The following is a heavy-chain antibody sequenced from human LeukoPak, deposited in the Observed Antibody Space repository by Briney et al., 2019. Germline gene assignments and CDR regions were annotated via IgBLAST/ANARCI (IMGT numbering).Heavy chain of an antibody. V-gene: IGHV4-59*08. J-gene: IGHJ5*02. D-gene: IGHD3-3*01. CDR3: ARGQYDFWSGYSYNWFDP. CDR1: GGSISSYY. CDR2: IYYSGST. Sequence: SETLSLTCTVSGGSISSYYWSWIRQPPGKGLEWIGYIYYSGSTNYNPSLKSRVTISVDTSKNQFSLKLSSVTAADTAVYYCARGQYDFWSGYSYNWFDPWGQGTLVTVSS.